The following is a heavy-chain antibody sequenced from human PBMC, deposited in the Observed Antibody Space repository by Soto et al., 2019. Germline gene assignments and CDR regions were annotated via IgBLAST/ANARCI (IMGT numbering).Heavy chain of an antibody. D-gene: IGHD6-19*01. J-gene: IGHJ4*02. V-gene: IGHV3-30*18. Sequence: QVQLVESGGGVVQPGRSLRLSCAASGFTFSSYGMHWVRQAPGKGLEWLAVISSDGSDKYYADSVKGRFAISRDNSRNTVYLQMNSLRAEDTAVYYCGKSGEGAVVGTLAYWGQGTLVTVSS. CDR3: GKSGEGAVVGTLAY. CDR1: GFTFSSYG. CDR2: ISSDGSDK.